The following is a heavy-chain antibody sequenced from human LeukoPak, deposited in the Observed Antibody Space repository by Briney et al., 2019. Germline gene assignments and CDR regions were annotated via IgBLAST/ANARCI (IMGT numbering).Heavy chain of an antibody. CDR1: GFTVSDYY. Sequence: PGGSLRRSCAASGFTVSDYYMSWIRQAPGKGLEWVSYIGSSGSSFHYADSVKGRFTISRDNSKNTLYLQMNSLRAEDTAVYYCAKVSWELLVYWGQGTLVTVSS. CDR3: AKVSWELLVY. V-gene: IGHV3-11*01. CDR2: IGSSGSSF. J-gene: IGHJ4*02. D-gene: IGHD1-26*01.